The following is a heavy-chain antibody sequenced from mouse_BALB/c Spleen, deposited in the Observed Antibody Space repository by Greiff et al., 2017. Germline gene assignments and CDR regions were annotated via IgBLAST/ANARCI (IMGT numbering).Heavy chain of an antibody. J-gene: IGHJ1*01. D-gene: IGHD2-4*01. Sequence: VKLMESGAELVRPGTSVKVSCKASGYAFTNYLIEWVKQRPGQGLEWIGVINPGSGGTNYNEKFKGKATLTADKSSSTAYMQLSSLTSDDSAVYFCARDSMITTDFDVWGAGTTVTVSS. CDR1: GYAFTNYL. CDR3: ARDSMITTDFDV. CDR2: INPGSGGT. V-gene: IGHV1-54*03.